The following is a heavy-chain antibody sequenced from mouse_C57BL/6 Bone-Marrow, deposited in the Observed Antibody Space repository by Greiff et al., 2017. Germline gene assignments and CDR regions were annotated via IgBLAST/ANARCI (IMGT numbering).Heavy chain of an antibody. CDR2: IDPSDSYT. CDR3: AKTAQAWEFAY. Sequence: QVQLQQPGAELVKPGASVKLSCKASGYTFTSYWMHWVKQRPGQGLEWIGVIDPSDSYTNYNQKFKGKATLTVDTSSSTAYMQLSSLTSEDSAVYYCAKTAQAWEFAYWGQGTLVTVAA. D-gene: IGHD3-2*02. V-gene: IGHV1-59*01. J-gene: IGHJ3*01. CDR1: GYTFTSYW.